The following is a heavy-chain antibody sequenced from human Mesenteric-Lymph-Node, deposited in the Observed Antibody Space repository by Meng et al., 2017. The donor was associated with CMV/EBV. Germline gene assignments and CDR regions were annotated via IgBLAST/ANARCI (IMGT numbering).Heavy chain of an antibody. CDR3: VKDIFESIGSGWYYQYYGMDV. J-gene: IGHJ6*02. V-gene: IGHV3-66*01. CDR2: IYSNGKT. D-gene: IGHD6-25*01. Sequence: GGSLRLSCAVSGFSVSTNYMSWVRQAPGKGLEWVSGIYSNGKTYYADSVKGRFTISGDYSKNTLDLQMNSLRAEDTAMYYCVKDIFESIGSGWYYQYYGMDVWGQGTTVTVSS. CDR1: GFSVSTNY.